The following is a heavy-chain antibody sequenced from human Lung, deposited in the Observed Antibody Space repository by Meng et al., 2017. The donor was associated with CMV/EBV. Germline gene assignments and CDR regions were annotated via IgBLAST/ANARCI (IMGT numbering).Heavy chain of an antibody. CDR3: AREMNVYYDFWSGYYPRPDYYYYGMDV. D-gene: IGHD3-3*01. Sequence: ASXXVSXKASGYTXTGYYMHWVRQAPGQGLEWMGWINPNSGGTNDAQKFQSRGTMTRDTSISTAYMELSRMRSDDTAVYYCAREMNVYYDFWSGYYPRPDYYYYGMDVWXQGTXVTVSS. V-gene: IGHV1-2*02. CDR2: INPNSGGT. J-gene: IGHJ6*02. CDR1: GYTXTGYY.